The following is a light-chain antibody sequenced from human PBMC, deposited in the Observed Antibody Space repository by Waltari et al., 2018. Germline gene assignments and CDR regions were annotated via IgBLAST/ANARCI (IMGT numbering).Light chain of an antibody. CDR2: EVI. CDR1: SSDVGGYHL. CDR3: CSYVGGSSLI. J-gene: IGLJ2*01. Sequence: QSALAQPASVSGSPGQSITISCPGTSSDVGGYHLLSWYQQHPGKVPKLLIYEVIKRPSGVSNRFSGSKAGNTASLTISGLQAEDEADYYCCSYVGGSSLIFGGGTKLTVL. V-gene: IGLV2-23*02.